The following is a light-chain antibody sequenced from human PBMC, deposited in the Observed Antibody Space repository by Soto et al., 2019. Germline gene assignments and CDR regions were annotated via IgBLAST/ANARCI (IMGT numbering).Light chain of an antibody. CDR1: SSDIGGYDY. CDR3: SAYSSSSTPLV. Sequence: QSALTQPASVSGSPGQSITVSCTGTSSDIGGYDYVSWYQQHPGTAPKLIISEVSNRPSGVSIRFSGSKSGNTASLTISGLQAEDEADYYCSAYSSSSTPLVFGTGTKVTVL. CDR2: EVS. V-gene: IGLV2-14*01. J-gene: IGLJ1*01.